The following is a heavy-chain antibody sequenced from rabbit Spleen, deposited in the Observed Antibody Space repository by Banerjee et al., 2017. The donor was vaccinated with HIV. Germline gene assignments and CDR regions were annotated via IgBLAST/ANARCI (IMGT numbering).Heavy chain of an antibody. CDR2: IYTGNGKN. CDR1: GFSFSSGYD. Sequence: QEQLVESGGGLVKPGASLTLICTASGFSFSSGYDMSWVRQAPGKGLEWIGFIYTGNGKNYYASWAKGRFTISRASSTTATLQVTSLTAADTATYFCTRDDGSGHYIDGYFNLWGPGTLVTVS. D-gene: IGHD1-1*01. J-gene: IGHJ4*01. CDR3: TRDDGSGHYIDGYFNL. V-gene: IGHV1S45*01.